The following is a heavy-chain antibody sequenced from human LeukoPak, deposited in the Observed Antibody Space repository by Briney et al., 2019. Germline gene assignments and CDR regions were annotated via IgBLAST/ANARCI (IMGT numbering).Heavy chain of an antibody. CDR3: ARDQYHYGDYVVHLVWFDP. J-gene: IGHJ5*02. D-gene: IGHD4-17*01. CDR1: GYTFTSYA. Sequence: ASVKVSCTASGYTFTSYAMNWVRQAPGQGLEWMGWINTNTGNPTYAQGFTGRFVFSLDTSVSTAYLQISSLKAEDTAVYYCARDQYHYGDYVVHLVWFDPWGQGTLVTVSS. V-gene: IGHV7-4-1*02. CDR2: INTNTGNP.